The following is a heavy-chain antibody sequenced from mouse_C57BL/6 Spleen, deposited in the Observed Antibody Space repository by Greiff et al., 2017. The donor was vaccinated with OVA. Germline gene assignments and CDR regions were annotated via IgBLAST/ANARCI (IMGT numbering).Heavy chain of an antibody. CDR1: GFTFSSYA. CDR2: ISSGGDYI. CDR3: TRVYDYEAMDY. D-gene: IGHD1-1*01. Sequence: EVQGVESGEGLVKPGGSLKLSCAASGFTFSSYAMSWVRQTPEKRLEWVAYISSGGDYIYYADTVKGRFTISRDNARNTLYLQMSSLKSEDTAMYYCTRVYDYEAMDYWGQGTSVTVSS. J-gene: IGHJ4*01. V-gene: IGHV5-9-1*02.